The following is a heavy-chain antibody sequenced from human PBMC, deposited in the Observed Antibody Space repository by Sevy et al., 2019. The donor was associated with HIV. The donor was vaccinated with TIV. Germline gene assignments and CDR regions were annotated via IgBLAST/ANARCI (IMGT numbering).Heavy chain of an antibody. CDR2: INPNSGGT. Sequence: ASVKVSCKASGYTFTGYYMHWVRQAPGQGLEWMGWINPNSGGTNYAQKFQGRVTMTRDTSISTAYMELSRLRSDDTVVYYCARVVEGIVVVPAATNNWFDPWGQGTLVTVSS. CDR1: GYTFTGYY. D-gene: IGHD2-2*01. V-gene: IGHV1-2*02. CDR3: ARVVEGIVVVPAATNNWFDP. J-gene: IGHJ5*02.